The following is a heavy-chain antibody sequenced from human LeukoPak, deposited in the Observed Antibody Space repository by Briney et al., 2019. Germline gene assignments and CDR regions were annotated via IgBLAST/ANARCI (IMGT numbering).Heavy chain of an antibody. J-gene: IGHJ3*02. CDR1: GGSNSSSSYY. CDR2: IYYGGST. D-gene: IGHD1-20*01. Sequence: SETLSLTCTVSGGSNSSSSYYWGWIRQPPGKGLEWIGSIYYGGSTYYNPSLKSRVTISVDTSKNQFSLKLSSVTAADTAVYYCARQSITGSHDAFDIWGQGTMVTVSS. V-gene: IGHV4-39*01. CDR3: ARQSITGSHDAFDI.